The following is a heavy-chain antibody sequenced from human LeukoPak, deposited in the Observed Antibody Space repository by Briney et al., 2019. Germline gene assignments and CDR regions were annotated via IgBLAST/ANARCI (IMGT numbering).Heavy chain of an antibody. CDR3: AKEMGITVGGSFDY. CDR1: GFLFSYHA. D-gene: IGHD6-19*01. V-gene: IGHV3-23*01. CDR2: ISGGGGGT. J-gene: IGHJ4*02. Sequence: PGGSLRLSCAASGFLFSYHAMTSVRQAPGKGLEWVSAISGGGGGTYYADSVKGRFTISRDNSKNTLYLQMNSLRAEDTAVYYCAKEMGITVGGSFDYWGQGTLVTVSS.